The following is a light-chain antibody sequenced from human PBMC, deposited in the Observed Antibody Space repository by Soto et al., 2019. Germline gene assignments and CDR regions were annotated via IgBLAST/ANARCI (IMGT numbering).Light chain of an antibody. Sequence: IVLTQSPCTLSLSPGERATLSCRASQSVSSSFFAWYQHKPGQAPRLLIYGASNRATGIPDRFSGSGSGTDFTLTISRLEPEDFAVYYCQQYGTSPPYTFGQGTKVDIK. V-gene: IGKV3-20*01. CDR2: GAS. CDR3: QQYGTSPPYT. J-gene: IGKJ2*01. CDR1: QSVSSSF.